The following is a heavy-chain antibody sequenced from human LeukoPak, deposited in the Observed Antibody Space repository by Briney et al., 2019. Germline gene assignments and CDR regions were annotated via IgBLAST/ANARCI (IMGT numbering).Heavy chain of an antibody. J-gene: IGHJ4*02. Sequence: SETLSLTCALSTVSGSSGNWWSWVRPPPGKGLEWIGEVHKTGKTNYNPSLKPRVTISIDASKNQLSLDLTSVTAADAAVFYCARELLGAPTPGAYWGEGTRVTVSS. CDR3: ARELLGAPTPGAY. V-gene: IGHV4-4*02. CDR2: VHKTGKT. CDR1: TVSGSSGNW. D-gene: IGHD7-27*01.